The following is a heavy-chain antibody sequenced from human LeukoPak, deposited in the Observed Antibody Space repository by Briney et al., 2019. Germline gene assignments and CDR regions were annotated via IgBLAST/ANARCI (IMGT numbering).Heavy chain of an antibody. Sequence: PGGSLRLSCAASGFTFSSYAMYWVRQTPGKGLEWVAVISYDGSNKYYADSVKGRFTISRDNSKNTLYLQMNSLRAEDTAVYYCARVGPLRYDYYGMDVWGQGTTVTVSS. CDR3: ARVGPLRYDYYGMDV. V-gene: IGHV3-30*14. J-gene: IGHJ6*02. CDR1: GFTFSSYA. D-gene: IGHD3-9*01. CDR2: ISYDGSNK.